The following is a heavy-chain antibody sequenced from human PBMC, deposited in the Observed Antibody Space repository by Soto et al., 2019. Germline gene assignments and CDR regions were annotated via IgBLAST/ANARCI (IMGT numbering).Heavy chain of an antibody. J-gene: IGHJ5*02. D-gene: IGHD2-15*01. CDR1: GFPFSTYP. V-gene: IGHV3-23*01. CDR3: AKDFRPGLIVPTKSGFDP. Sequence: GGSLRLSCEASGFPFSTYPMTWVRQVPGKGLEWVSTTSNGGNTEFAESVRGRFTVFRDNSKNTIYLQMSSLRAEDSAIYFCAKDFRPGLIVPTKSGFDPWGQGTPVTVSS. CDR2: TSNGGNT.